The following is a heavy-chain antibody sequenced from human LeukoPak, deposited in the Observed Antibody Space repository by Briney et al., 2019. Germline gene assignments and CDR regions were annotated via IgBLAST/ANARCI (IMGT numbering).Heavy chain of an antibody. Sequence: SETLSLTCAVYGGSFSGYYWSWIRQPLGKGLEWSGEINHSGSTNYNPSLKSRVTISVDTSKNQFSLKLSSVTAADTAVYYCASLVQRITMVRGRGWFDPWGQGSLVTVSS. V-gene: IGHV4-34*01. J-gene: IGHJ5*02. CDR2: INHSGST. CDR1: GGSFSGYY. CDR3: ASLVQRITMVRGRGWFDP. D-gene: IGHD3-10*01.